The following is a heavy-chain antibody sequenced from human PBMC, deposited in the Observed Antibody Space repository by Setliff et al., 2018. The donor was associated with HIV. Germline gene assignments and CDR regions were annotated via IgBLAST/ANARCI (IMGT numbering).Heavy chain of an antibody. J-gene: IGHJ4*02. CDR3: AKNTAAYTSGSWLHY. CDR1: GFTFSSYA. CDR2: ISGSGGDT. Sequence: GGSLRLSCASSGFTFSSYAMTWVRQAPGKGLECVAVISGSGGDTYYADSVKGRFVISREKSKSTLYLQMNSLRAEDTAVYYCAKNTAAYTSGSWLHYWGQGTLVTVSS. V-gene: IGHV3-23*01. D-gene: IGHD3-10*01.